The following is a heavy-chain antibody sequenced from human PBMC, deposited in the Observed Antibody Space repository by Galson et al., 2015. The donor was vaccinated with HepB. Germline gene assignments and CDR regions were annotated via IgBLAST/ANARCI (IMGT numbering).Heavy chain of an antibody. CDR3: TTVFIVWFGETGYYMDV. CDR2: IETTTDGGTT. V-gene: IGHV3-15*07. CDR1: GFSFTNAW. D-gene: IGHD3-10*01. Sequence: SLRLSCAASGFSFTNAWMNWVRQAPGKGLEWVGRIETTTDGGTTDYAAPVIGRFTISRDDSKKTLYLQMNGLKTEDTAVYYCTTVFIVWFGETGYYMDVWGKGTTVTVSS. J-gene: IGHJ6*03.